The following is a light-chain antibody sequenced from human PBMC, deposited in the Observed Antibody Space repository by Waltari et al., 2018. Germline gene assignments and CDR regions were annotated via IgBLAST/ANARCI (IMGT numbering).Light chain of an antibody. Sequence: DIQMTQSPSSLSASVGDRVTITCRASQSITTYLNWYQQRPGKAPKLLIYAASRLQTGVPSTFGGSGSGTEFTLTISSLRPEDFATYFCQQAYLIPWTFGQGTKVDFK. CDR3: QQAYLIPWT. CDR2: AAS. J-gene: IGKJ1*01. CDR1: QSITTY. V-gene: IGKV1-39*01.